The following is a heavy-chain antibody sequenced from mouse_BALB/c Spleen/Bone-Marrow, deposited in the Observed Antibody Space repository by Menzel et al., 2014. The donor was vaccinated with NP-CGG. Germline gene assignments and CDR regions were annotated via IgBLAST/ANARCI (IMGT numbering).Heavy chain of an antibody. CDR3: ARGGSSRAWFAY. Sequence: VQLVESGPGLVAPSQSLSVTCTVSEFSLTSYGVHWVRQPPGKGLEWLGVIWAGGSTNYNSALMSRLSISKDNSKSQVFLKMNSLQTDDTAMYYCARGGSSRAWFAYRGQGTLVTVSA. V-gene: IGHV2-9*02. J-gene: IGHJ3*01. CDR1: EFSLTSYG. CDR2: IWAGGST. D-gene: IGHD1-1*01.